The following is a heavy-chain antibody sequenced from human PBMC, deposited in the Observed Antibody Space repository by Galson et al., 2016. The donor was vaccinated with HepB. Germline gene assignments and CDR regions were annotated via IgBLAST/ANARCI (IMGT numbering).Heavy chain of an antibody. D-gene: IGHD3-16*01. CDR2: ISGGGDST. J-gene: IGHJ4*02. V-gene: IGHV3-23*01. Sequence: SLRLSCAASGFTFSNYAMTWVRQAPGKGLKWVSGISGGGDSTYSADSVKGRFTISRDNSKNTLYRQMNSMRVEDTAVYYCARDGGGFDYWGQGTLVTVSS. CDR3: ARDGGGFDY. CDR1: GFTFSNYA.